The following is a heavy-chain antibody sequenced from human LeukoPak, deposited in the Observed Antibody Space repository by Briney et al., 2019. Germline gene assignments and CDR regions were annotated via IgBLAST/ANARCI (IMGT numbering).Heavy chain of an antibody. CDR1: GYTFTSYW. V-gene: IGHV5-10-1*01. CDR2: IDPSDSYT. CDR3: ARRDVGFSYGMDV. Sequence: GESPKISCKGSGYTFTSYWISWVRQMPGKGLEWMGRIDPSDSYTNYSPSFQGHVTISADKSISTAYLQWSSLKASDTAIYYCARRDVGFSYGMDVWGQGTTVTVSS. D-gene: IGHD2-15*01. J-gene: IGHJ6*02.